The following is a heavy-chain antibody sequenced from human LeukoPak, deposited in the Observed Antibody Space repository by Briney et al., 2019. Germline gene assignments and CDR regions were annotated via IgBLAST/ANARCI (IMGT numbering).Heavy chain of an antibody. CDR2: ISGSGGST. V-gene: IGHV3-23*01. D-gene: IGHD6-19*01. CDR3: AKSPRSGWYGDFDY. J-gene: IGHJ4*02. Sequence: GGSLRLSCAASGFTFSSYAMSWVRQAPGKGLEWVSAISGSGGSTYYADSVKGRFTIPRDNSKNTLYLQMNSLRAEDTAVYYCAKSPRSGWYGDFDYWGQGTLVTVSS. CDR1: GFTFSSYA.